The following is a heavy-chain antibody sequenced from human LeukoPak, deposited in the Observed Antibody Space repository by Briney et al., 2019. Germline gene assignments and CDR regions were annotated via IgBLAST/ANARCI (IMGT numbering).Heavy chain of an antibody. CDR2: ISWDGGST. CDR1: GFTFDDYA. V-gene: IGHV3-43D*03. J-gene: IGHJ6*03. Sequence: PGGSLRLSCAASGFTFDDYAMHWVRQAPGKGLEWVSLISWDGGSTYYADSVKGRFTISRDNSKNSLYLQMNSLRAGDTALYYCAKDSGGMGSYYYYMDVWGKGTTVTVSS. D-gene: IGHD1-1*01. CDR3: AKDSGGMGSYYYYMDV.